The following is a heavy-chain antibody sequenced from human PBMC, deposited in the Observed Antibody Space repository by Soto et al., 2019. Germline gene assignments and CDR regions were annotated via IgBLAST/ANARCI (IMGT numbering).Heavy chain of an antibody. D-gene: IGHD3-3*01. V-gene: IGHV4-34*01. CDR3: ARGWTYYDFWSGDYRNWYFDL. Sequence: SETLSLTCTVYGGSFSGYYWSWIRQPPGKGLEWIGEINHSGSTNYNPSLKSRVTISVDTSKNQFSLKLSSVTAADTAVYYCARGWTYYDFWSGDYRNWYFDLWGRGTLVTVSS. CDR1: GGSFSGYY. CDR2: INHSGST. J-gene: IGHJ2*01.